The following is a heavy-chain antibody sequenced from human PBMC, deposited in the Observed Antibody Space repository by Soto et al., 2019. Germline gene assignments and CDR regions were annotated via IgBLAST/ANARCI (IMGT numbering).Heavy chain of an antibody. D-gene: IGHD5-18*01. CDR1: GYTFTDYA. CDR3: ARDTGYTFGSLNY. V-gene: IGHV1-3*01. Sequence: QVELVQSGADVKKPGASVKISCKASGYTFTDYALHWVRQAPGQRLEWMGWMNAGVGNTLYSQKFQGRITITRDTSASTAYMELNSLKSEDTAIYYCARDTGYTFGSLNYWGPGTLVTVSS. CDR2: MNAGVGNT. J-gene: IGHJ4*02.